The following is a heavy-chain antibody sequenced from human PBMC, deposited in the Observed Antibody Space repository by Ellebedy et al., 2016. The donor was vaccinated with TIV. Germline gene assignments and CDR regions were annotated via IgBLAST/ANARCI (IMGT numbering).Heavy chain of an antibody. V-gene: IGHV3-23*01. D-gene: IGHD3-16*01. CDR1: GLTFNNYA. CDR3: AKDGV. J-gene: IGHJ4*02. Sequence: GESLKISCAASGLTFNNYAMNWVRQAPGKGLEWVSAISGSGRLTYYADSVKGRFTISRDNSKKTVYLQMNSLRAEDTAIYYCAKDGVWGQGTLVTVSS. CDR2: ISGSGRLT.